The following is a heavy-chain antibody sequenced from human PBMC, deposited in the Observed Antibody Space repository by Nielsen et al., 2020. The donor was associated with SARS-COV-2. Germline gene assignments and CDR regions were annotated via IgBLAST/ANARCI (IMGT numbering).Heavy chain of an antibody. CDR1: GGSISTYY. Sequence: GSLRLSCTVSGGSISTYYWSWIRQAPGEGLEWIAYIHYSGITNYNTSLKSRVTISVDTSKNQFSLKLSSVTAADTAVYYCARHSTQSSVGITIFGVVIIPDGMDVWGQGTTVTVSS. D-gene: IGHD3-3*01. CDR3: ARHSTQSSVGITIFGVVIIPDGMDV. J-gene: IGHJ6*02. V-gene: IGHV4-59*08. CDR2: IHYSGIT.